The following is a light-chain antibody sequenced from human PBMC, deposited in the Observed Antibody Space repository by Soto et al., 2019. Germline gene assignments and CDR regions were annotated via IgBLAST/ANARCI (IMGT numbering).Light chain of an antibody. CDR2: DDS. J-gene: IGLJ2*01. V-gene: IGLV3-21*02. Sequence: SYELTQPPAVSVAPGQTATIPCGGSNIGGKSVHWYRQRPDQAPVLVLHDDSDRPSAIHELLSGSNSGDTATLTISRVEAGDEADYYSQVCDRSSDVVFGGGTKLTVL. CDR3: QVCDRSSDVV. CDR1: NIGGKS.